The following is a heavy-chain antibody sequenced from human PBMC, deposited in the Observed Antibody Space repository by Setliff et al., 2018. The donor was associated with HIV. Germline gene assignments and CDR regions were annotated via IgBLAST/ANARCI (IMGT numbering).Heavy chain of an antibody. J-gene: IGHJ4*02. V-gene: IGHV3-15*01. CDR1: GLKLSFSFAW. Sequence: SCTTSGLKLSFSFAWLSWVRQVPGKGLEWVGRIKRKSDGGTADYGAPVQGRFTISRDDSKKTLYLQMNNLKTEDTGVYYCAAPRSNLYDCTIAYWGQGTQVTVSS. D-gene: IGHD3-16*02. CDR3: AAPRSNLYDCTIAY. CDR2: IKRKSDGGTA.